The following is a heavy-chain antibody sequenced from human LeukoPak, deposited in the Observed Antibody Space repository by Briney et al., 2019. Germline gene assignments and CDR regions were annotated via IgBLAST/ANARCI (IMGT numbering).Heavy chain of an antibody. CDR2: IVHRGIT. V-gene: IGHV4-34*12. Sequence: SETLSLTCAVYGGSFSGYYWSWIRQPPGKGLEWIGEIVHRGITNYNPSLKSRVTISVDTSKNQFSLKLSSVTAADTAVYYCAREVATLRGAFDIWGQGTMVTVSS. CDR1: GGSFSGYY. D-gene: IGHD2-21*02. J-gene: IGHJ3*02. CDR3: AREVATLRGAFDI.